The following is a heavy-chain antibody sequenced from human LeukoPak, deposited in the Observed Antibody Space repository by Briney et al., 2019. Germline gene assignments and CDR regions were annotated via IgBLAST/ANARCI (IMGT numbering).Heavy chain of an antibody. CDR3: ARDDSSGWYYFDY. J-gene: IGHJ4*02. Sequence: PSETRSLTCSVSGGAVSTNYWSWIRQSPGKGLEWIGHIYYSGSSNYNPSLKSRVTISVDTSKNQLSLKLSSVTAADTAVYYCARDDSSGWYYFDYWGQGTLVTVSS. V-gene: IGHV4-59*02. D-gene: IGHD6-19*01. CDR2: IYYSGSS. CDR1: GGAVSTNY.